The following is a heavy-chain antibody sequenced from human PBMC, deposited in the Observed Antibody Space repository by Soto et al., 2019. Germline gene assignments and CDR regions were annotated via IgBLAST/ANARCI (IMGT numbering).Heavy chain of an antibody. V-gene: IGHV5-51*01. J-gene: IGHJ3*02. CDR3: ARGRLLLYFGGPAADVFAI. CDR2: IYPGDSDT. D-gene: IGHD3-10*01. Sequence: GESLTISCKGSGYSFTSNWISWVRQMAWKGLEWMGIIYPGDSDTRYSPSFQGQVTISADKSISTAYLQWSKLKASDTAMYYCARGRLLLYFGGPAADVFAIRAQGTMVPVSS. CDR1: GYSFTSNW.